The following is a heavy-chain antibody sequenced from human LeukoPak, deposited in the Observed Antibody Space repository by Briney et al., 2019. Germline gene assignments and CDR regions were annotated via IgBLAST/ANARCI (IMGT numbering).Heavy chain of an antibody. CDR3: AKDWGQTTVTKTTLWTDY. D-gene: IGHD4-17*01. Sequence: PGGSLRLSYAASVFTFSHYCMHWVRGAPGKGLEGGAYIRYDGSYKYYVDSVKGRFIISRDNSKNTRYLQMNSATTDDTPVYFCAKDWGQTTVTKTTLWTDYWGQGPLVT. V-gene: IGHV3-30*02. CDR2: IRYDGSYK. J-gene: IGHJ4*02. CDR1: VFTFSHYC.